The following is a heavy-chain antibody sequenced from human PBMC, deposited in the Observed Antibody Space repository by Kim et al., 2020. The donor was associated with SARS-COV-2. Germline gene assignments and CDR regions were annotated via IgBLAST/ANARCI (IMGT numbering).Heavy chain of an antibody. J-gene: IGHJ5*02. CDR1: GGSISNYY. Sequence: SETLSLTCTVSGGSISNYYWSWIRQPPGKGLEWIGYIYYSGSTNYNPSLKSRVTISVDTSKNQFSLKLSSVTAADTAVYYCARAWGGDCYSGPCNWFDPWGQGTLVTVSS. CDR2: IYYSGST. CDR3: ARAWGGDCYSGPCNWFDP. D-gene: IGHD2-21*02. V-gene: IGHV4-59*01.